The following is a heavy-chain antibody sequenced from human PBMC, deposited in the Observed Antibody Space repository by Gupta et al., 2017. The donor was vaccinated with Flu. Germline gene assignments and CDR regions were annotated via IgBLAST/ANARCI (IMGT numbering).Heavy chain of an antibody. V-gene: IGHV4-59*08. J-gene: IGHJ4*02. CDR1: GGSTRGYY. Sequence: QVQLPESGPGLVRPSETLSLTCTVSGGSTRGYYWSWIRQPPAKGLEWVGYISYTGGNKYNLPLKSRVTISVDTSKNQVSLMLTSVSAADTAVYYCARGISTAGVDYWGRGTLVTVSS. CDR2: ISYTGGN. D-gene: IGHD6-13*01. CDR3: ARGISTAGVDY.